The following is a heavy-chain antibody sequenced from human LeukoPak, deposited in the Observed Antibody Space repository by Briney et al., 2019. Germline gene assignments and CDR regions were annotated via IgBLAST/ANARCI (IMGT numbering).Heavy chain of an antibody. CDR2: IYYSGST. CDR1: GGSISSYY. Sequence: PSETLSLTCTVYGGSISSYYWSWIRQPPGKGLEWIGYIYYSGSTNYNPSLKSRVTISVDTSKNQFSLKLSSVTAADTAVYYCARLGDGAAVIDYWGQGTLVTVSS. CDR3: ARLGDGAAVIDY. V-gene: IGHV4-59*08. J-gene: IGHJ4*02. D-gene: IGHD6-13*01.